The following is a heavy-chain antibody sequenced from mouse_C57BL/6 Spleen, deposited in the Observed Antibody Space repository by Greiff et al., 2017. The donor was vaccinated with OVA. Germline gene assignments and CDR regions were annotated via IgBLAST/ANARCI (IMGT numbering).Heavy chain of an antibody. J-gene: IGHJ2*01. CDR1: GYAFTNYL. Sequence: QVQLKQSGAELVRPGTSVKVSCKASGYAFTNYLIEWVKQRPGQGLEWIGVINPGSGGTNYNAKFKGKATLTADTSSSTAYMPLSILRSEDSAVNFCARSVRRRSDYWGQGTTLTVSS. V-gene: IGHV1-54*01. CDR2: INPGSGGT. CDR3: ARSVRRRSDY.